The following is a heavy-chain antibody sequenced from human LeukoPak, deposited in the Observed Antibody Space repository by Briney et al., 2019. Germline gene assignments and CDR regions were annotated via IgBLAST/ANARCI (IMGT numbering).Heavy chain of an antibody. CDR2: LNPKSGGT. V-gene: IGHV1-2*02. J-gene: IGHJ4*02. Sequence: ASVKVSCKASGYTFTGYNIHWVRQAPGQGLEWMGWLNPKSGGTIYAQQFQGRVTMTRDTSISTAYMELSSLRSDDTAVYYCARGDLRYYYDRSGPIDYWGQGNLVTVSS. D-gene: IGHD3-22*01. CDR1: GYTFTGYN. CDR3: ARGDLRYYYDRSGPIDY.